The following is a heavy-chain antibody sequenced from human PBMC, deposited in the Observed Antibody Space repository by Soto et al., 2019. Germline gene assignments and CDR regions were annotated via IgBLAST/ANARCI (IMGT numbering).Heavy chain of an antibody. D-gene: IGHD2-8*02. CDR1: GFTYSTYT. V-gene: IGHV3-64*01. CDR2: ISSNGDST. J-gene: IGHJ5*01. CDR3: SRSGDTGDPRFHS. Sequence: GGSLRLSCAASGFTYSTYTMHWVRQAPGKGLEYVSAISSNGDSTYYTNSVRGRFTISRDTSKNTLFLQMGSLRPDDMAVYYCSRSGDTGDPRFHSWGRGALLPVSS.